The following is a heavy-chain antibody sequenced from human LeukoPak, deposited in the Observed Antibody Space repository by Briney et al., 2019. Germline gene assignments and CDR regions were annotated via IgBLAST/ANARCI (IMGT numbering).Heavy chain of an antibody. CDR2: MNPNSGNT. Sequence: ASVKVSCKASGYTFTSYDINWVRQATGHGLEWMGWMNPNSGNTGYAQKFQGRVTMTRNTSISTAYMELSSLRSEDTAVYYCARGNYRGPSAEYFQHWGQGTLVTVSS. J-gene: IGHJ1*01. CDR3: ARGNYRGPSAEYFQH. CDR1: GYTFTSYD. V-gene: IGHV1-8*01. D-gene: IGHD3-10*01.